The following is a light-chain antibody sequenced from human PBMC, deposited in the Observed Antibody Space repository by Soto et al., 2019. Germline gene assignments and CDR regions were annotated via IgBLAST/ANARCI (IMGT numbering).Light chain of an antibody. CDR2: DAF. CDR3: LQDYNSPRN. V-gene: IGKV1-6*02. CDR1: QGIRSD. Sequence: AIQLTQSPSSLSASVGDRVTITCRASQGIRSDVAWYQQKPGKAPKLLIYDAFTLQNGVPSRFSGGGSGSAFTLTISSLQPEDFATYYCLQDYNSPRNFGPGTKVDI. J-gene: IGKJ3*01.